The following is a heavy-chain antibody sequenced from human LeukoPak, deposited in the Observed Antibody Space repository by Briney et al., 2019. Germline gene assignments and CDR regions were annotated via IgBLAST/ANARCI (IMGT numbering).Heavy chain of an antibody. Sequence: PSETLSLTCTVSGGSISSHYWSWIRQPPGKGLEWIGYIYYSGSTNYNPSLKSRVTISVDTSKNQFSLKLSSVTAADTAVYYCAREDGDGSWDYWGQGTLVTVSS. CDR1: GGSISSHY. CDR2: IYYSGST. D-gene: IGHD5-24*01. V-gene: IGHV4-59*11. J-gene: IGHJ4*02. CDR3: AREDGDGSWDY.